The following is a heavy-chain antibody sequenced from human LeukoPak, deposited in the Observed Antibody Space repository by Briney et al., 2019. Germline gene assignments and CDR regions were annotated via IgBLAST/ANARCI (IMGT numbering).Heavy chain of an antibody. J-gene: IGHJ4*02. CDR2: IKQDGSQR. CDR3: ARRGGSSSRRSPIDY. Sequence: GGSLRLSCTASGFTFSNYWMTWVRQAPGKGPEWVANIKQDGSQRYYVDSVRGRFTISRDNAKNSLSLQMNGLRAEDTAVYYCARRGGSSSRRSPIDYWGQGTLVTVSS. D-gene: IGHD6-6*01. CDR1: GFTFSNYW. V-gene: IGHV3-7*01.